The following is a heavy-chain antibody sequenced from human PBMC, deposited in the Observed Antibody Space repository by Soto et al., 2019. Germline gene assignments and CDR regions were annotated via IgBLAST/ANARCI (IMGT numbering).Heavy chain of an antibody. CDR2: ISSSGRTI. Sequence: GGSLRLSCAASGFTFSSYEMNWVRQAPGKGLEWVSYISSSGRTIYYADSVKGRFTISRDNAKNSLYLQMNSLRAEDTAVYYCXRSGYNWNDGARGYFDYWGQGTLVTVSS. CDR1: GFTFSSYE. J-gene: IGHJ4*02. CDR3: XRSGYNWNDGARGYFDY. V-gene: IGHV3-48*03. D-gene: IGHD1-20*01.